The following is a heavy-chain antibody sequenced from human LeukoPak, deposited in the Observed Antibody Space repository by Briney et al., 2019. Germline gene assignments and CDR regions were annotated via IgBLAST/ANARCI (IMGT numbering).Heavy chain of an antibody. D-gene: IGHD6-19*01. CDR2: INAGNGDT. CDR1: GYTFSTYA. V-gene: IGHV1-3*01. CDR3: ARSVAVAGKGRDWYFDL. Sequence: ASVKVSCKASGYTFSTYAIHWVRQAPGQRLEWMGWINAGNGDTKYSQSFQGRVTITSDTSASTAYMELSSLTSEDSAVYYCARSVAVAGKGRDWYFDLWGRGTLVTVSS. J-gene: IGHJ2*01.